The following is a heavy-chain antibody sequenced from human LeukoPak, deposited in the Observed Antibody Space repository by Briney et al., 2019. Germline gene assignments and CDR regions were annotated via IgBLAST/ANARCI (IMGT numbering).Heavy chain of an antibody. Sequence: GGSLRLSCAASGFTFDDYAMHWVRQAPGKGLEWVSGNIDYADSVKGRFPISRDNAKNSLYLQMNSLREEDTALYYCGKASSGYYSAILDWGQGTLVTVSS. CDR2: NI. CDR1: GFTFDDYA. V-gene: IGHV3-9*01. J-gene: IGHJ4*02. D-gene: IGHD3-22*01. CDR3: GKASSGYYSAILD.